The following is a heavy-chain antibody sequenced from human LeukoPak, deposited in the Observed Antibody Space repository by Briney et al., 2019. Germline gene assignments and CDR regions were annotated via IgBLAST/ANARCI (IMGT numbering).Heavy chain of an antibody. CDR3: AKVRPETTTVVILDAFDI. J-gene: IGHJ3*02. CDR2: ISGSGGST. CDR1: GFTFSSYA. D-gene: IGHD4-23*01. V-gene: IGHV3-23*01. Sequence: GGSLRLSCAASGFTFSSYAKSWVRQAPGKGLEWVSIISGSGGSTYYADSVKGRFTISRDNSKNTLYLQMNSLRAEDTAVYYCAKVRPETTTVVILDAFDIWGQGTMVTVSS.